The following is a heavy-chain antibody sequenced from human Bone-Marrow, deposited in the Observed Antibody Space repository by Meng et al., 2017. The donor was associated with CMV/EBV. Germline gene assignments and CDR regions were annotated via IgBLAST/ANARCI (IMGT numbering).Heavy chain of an antibody. J-gene: IGHJ4*02. D-gene: IGHD1-7*01. V-gene: IGHV3-7*03. CDR1: GFTFTSHG. CDR3: ARAGGTTRRGYYFDY. CDR2: IEADGSLQ. Sequence: SGFTFTSHGMSWVRQAPGKGLEWVASIEADGSLQHYVDSVRGRFIISRDDAKNSLYLQMNSLRTDDTAVYYCARAGGTTRRGYYFDYWGQGTLVTVSS.